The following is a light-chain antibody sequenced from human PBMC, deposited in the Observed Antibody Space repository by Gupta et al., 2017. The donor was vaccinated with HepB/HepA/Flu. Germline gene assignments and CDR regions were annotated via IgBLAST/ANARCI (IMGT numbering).Light chain of an antibody. Sequence: ESVLTQSPGTLSLSPGERATLSCRASQSVSSTYLAWYQQKPGQAPRLLIYGASSRATGIPDRFSGSGSGTDFTLTISILDPEDFAVYYCQQDCSSLVTFGEGTRMEIK. CDR3: QQDCSSLVT. CDR1: QSVSSTY. CDR2: GAS. J-gene: IGKJ5*01. V-gene: IGKV3-20*01.